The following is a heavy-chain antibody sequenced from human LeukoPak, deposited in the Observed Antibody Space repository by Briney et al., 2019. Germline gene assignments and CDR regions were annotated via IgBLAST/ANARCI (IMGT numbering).Heavy chain of an antibody. J-gene: IGHJ6*02. V-gene: IGHV3-74*01. Sequence: PGGSLRLSCAASGFTFSNYWMHWVRQAPGKGLVWVSRIKSDEKSTSYADSVKGRFTISRDNSKNTLYLQMNSLRAEDTAVYYCARDAYYDSSGYYYEYYYYGMDVWGQGTTVTVSS. D-gene: IGHD3-22*01. CDR2: IKSDEKST. CDR1: GFTFSNYW. CDR3: ARDAYYDSSGYYYEYYYYGMDV.